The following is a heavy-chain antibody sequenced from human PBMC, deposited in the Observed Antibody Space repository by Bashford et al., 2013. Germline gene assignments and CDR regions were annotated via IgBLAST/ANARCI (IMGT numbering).Heavy chain of an antibody. V-gene: IGHV4-59*01. Sequence: SETLSLTCTVSGGSISSYYWSWIRQPPGKGLEWIGYIYYSGSTNYNPSLKSRVTISVDTSKNQFSLKLSSVTAADTAVYYCARVEYYYGSGTKGGWFDPWGQGTLVTVSS. J-gene: IGHJ5*02. CDR2: IYYSGST. CDR3: ARVEYYYGSGTKGGWFDP. CDR1: GGSISSYY. D-gene: IGHD3-10*01.